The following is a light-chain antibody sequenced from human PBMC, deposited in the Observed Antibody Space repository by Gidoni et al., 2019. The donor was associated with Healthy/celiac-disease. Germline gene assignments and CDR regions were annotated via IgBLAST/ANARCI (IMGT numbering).Light chain of an antibody. CDR3: QVWDSSTVV. Sequence: SSELPQPLSVSLALGQTARITCGGNNIGSKNVHWYKQKPGQAPVLVIYRDSNRPSGIPERFSGSNSGNTANLTISRAQAGDEADYYCQVWDSSTVVFGGGTKLTVL. J-gene: IGLJ2*01. CDR1: NIGSKN. CDR2: RDS. V-gene: IGLV3-9*01.